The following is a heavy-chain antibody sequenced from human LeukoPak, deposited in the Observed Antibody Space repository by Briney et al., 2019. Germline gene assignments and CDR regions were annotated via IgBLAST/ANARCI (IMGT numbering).Heavy chain of an antibody. D-gene: IGHD3-10*01. CDR1: EFTFSTYN. Sequence: GGSMRLSCAASEFTFSTYNMHWVRQAPGKGLEWVSTISSNSDSYTYYAGSVKGRFTISRDSSSKTVFLQMNSLRTEDTAVYYCVREGYYESGSSPTFYFDYWGQGTLVTVSS. CDR3: VREGYYESGSSPTFYFDY. V-gene: IGHV3-21*01. J-gene: IGHJ4*02. CDR2: ISSNSDSYT.